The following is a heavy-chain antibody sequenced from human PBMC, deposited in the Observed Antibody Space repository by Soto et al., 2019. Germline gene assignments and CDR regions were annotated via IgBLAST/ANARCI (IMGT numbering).Heavy chain of an antibody. CDR3: ATHGGFDF. Sequence: EGQLLQSGGGLVQPGESLRVSCAGSGFTFSSSGMSWVRQAPGKGLEWVSSISVRGDYRYYADSVKGRFTISRDNSKNTLYLQMNSLTAEDTAVYYCATHGGFDFWGQGTMVAVSS. CDR1: GFTFSSSG. J-gene: IGHJ3*01. D-gene: IGHD4-17*01. V-gene: IGHV3-23*01. CDR2: ISVRGDYR.